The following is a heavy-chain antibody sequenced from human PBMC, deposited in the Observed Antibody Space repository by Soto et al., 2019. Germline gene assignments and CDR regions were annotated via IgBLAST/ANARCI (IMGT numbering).Heavy chain of an antibody. CDR3: ARGWHSAFDI. CDR1: GFTVSDNY. V-gene: IGHV3-53*01. Sequence: PGGSLRLSSVASGFTVSDNYISWVRQAPGKGLEWVSVIYRGGATYYADSVKGRFTISRDSSQNTLHLQMNTLKTEDTAIYYCARGWHSAFDIWGQGTMVTV. D-gene: IGHD2-21*01. J-gene: IGHJ3*02. CDR2: IYRGGAT.